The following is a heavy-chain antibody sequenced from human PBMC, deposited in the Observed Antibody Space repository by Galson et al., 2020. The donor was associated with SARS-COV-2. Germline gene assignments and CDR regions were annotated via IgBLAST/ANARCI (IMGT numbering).Heavy chain of an antibody. V-gene: IGHV3-48*02. CDR2: ISTGSTYI. J-gene: IGHJ6*02. Sequence: GGSLRLSCAASGFSFSSFAMHCVRQARGRGLEWSSYISTGSTYIFYADSVKGRFTISRDSARNSLFLQMNGLRDEDTAVYYCARASPGLDVWGQGTTVIVSS. CDR3: ARASPGLDV. CDR1: GFSFSSFA.